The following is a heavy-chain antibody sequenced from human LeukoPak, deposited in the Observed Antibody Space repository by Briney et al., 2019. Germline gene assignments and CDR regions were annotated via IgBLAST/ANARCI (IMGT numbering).Heavy chain of an antibody. CDR1: GFTFSSYG. J-gene: IGHJ6*03. V-gene: IGHV3-30*02. CDR2: IRYDGSNK. CDR3: AKGPSSTSWHRLDYYYYYYMDV. Sequence: GGSLRLSCAASGFTFSSYGMHWARQAPGKGLEWVAFIRYDGSNKYYADSVKGRFTISRDNSKNTLYLQMNSLRAEDTAVYYCAKGPSSTSWHRLDYYYYYYMDVWGKGTTVTVSS. D-gene: IGHD2-2*01.